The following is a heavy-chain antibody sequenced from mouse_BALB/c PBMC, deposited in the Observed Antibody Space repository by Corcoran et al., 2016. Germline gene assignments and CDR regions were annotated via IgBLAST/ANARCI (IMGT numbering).Heavy chain of an antibody. D-gene: IGHD2-1*01. V-gene: IGHV1-9*01. CDR3: ARLGGNYRYYLDY. CDR2: ILPGSGST. Sequence: QVQLQQSGAELMKPGASGKISCKATGYTFSSYWIEWVKQRPGHGLEWIGEILPGSGSTNYNEKFKGKATFTADTSSNTAYMQLSSLTSEDSDVYYCARLGGNYRYYLDYLGQGTTLTVSS. CDR1: GYTFSSYW. J-gene: IGHJ2*01.